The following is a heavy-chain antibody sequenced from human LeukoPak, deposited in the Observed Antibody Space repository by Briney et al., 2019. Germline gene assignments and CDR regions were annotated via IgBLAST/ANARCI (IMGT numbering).Heavy chain of an antibody. J-gene: IGHJ4*02. CDR1: GYNFSSYW. CDR3: ARAQDTVATTSFDY. Sequence: GESLKISCKDSGYNFSSYWIAWVRQMPGKGLEWMGIIYPGDSDTRYSPSFQGQITISADKSISTAYLQWSSLKASDTAMYYCARAQDTVATTSFDYWGQGTLVTVSS. D-gene: IGHD5-12*01. V-gene: IGHV5-51*01. CDR2: IYPGDSDT.